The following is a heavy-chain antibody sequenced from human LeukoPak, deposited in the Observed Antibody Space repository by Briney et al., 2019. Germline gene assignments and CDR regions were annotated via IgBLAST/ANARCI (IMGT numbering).Heavy chain of an antibody. CDR1: GFSFSSYW. CDR2: INQDGSEK. Sequence: GGSLRLSCAASGFSFSSYWMSWVRQPPGKGLEWVANINQDGSEKYYVDSVKGRFTISRDNAKNSLYLQMNSLRAEDTAVYYCARGMSTGEYWGQGTLVTVSS. V-gene: IGHV3-7*04. J-gene: IGHJ4*02. D-gene: IGHD3-16*01. CDR3: ARGMSTGEY.